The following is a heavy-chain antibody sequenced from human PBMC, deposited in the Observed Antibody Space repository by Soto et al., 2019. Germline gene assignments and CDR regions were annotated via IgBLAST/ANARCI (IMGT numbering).Heavy chain of an antibody. V-gene: IGHV3-33*01. J-gene: IGHJ6*02. CDR3: ATDPPTARASDINV. Sequence: GVWLRFSCTASGFIFSNFGRHWVRQAPGKGLVWVAGVCYDGSNGVSAESVHGRFTIATENSKNTLYLKLTSLRPQDTPVYYFATDPPTARASDINVCGQRPTVTFSS. CDR2: VCYDGSNG. CDR1: GFIFSNFG. D-gene: IGHD3-9*01.